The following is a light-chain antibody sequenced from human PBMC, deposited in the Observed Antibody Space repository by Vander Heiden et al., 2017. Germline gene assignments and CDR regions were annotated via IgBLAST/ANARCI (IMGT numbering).Light chain of an antibody. J-gene: IGKJ2*01. CDR1: QSLLYSSNNKNY. V-gene: IGKV4-1*01. CDR2: WAS. CDR3: QQYYNTPYT. Sequence: DIVMTQYPDSLAVSLGERATINCKSSQSLLYSSNNKNYLAWYQQKPRQPPKLLIYWASTRESGVPDRFSGSGSGTDFTLTITSLQAEDVAVYYCQQYYNTPYTFGQGTKLEIK.